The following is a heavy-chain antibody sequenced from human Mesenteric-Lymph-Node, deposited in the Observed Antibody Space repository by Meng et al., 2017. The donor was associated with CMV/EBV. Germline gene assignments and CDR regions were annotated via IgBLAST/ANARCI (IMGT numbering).Heavy chain of an antibody. CDR2: IYGDGSNT. CDR1: GFTFSSYA. J-gene: IGHJ6*02. D-gene: IGHD2-21*01. CDR3: AKAFIANYYYGMDV. Sequence: SCAASGFTFSSYAMSWVRQAPGKGLEWVSVIYGDGSNTYSADTVKGRFTISRDNSKNTLDLQMNSLRVEDTAVYYCAKAFIANYYYGMDVWGQGTTVTVSS. V-gene: IGHV3-23*03.